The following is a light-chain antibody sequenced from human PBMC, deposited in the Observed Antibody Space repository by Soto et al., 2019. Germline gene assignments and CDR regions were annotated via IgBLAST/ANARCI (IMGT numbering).Light chain of an antibody. V-gene: IGKV3-20*01. CDR3: QQYGSSPPWT. J-gene: IGKJ1*01. CDR1: QSVSSSY. Sequence: EIVLTQSPGTLSLSPGERATLSCRAFQSVSSSYLAWYQQKPGQAPRLLIYGASSRATGIPDRFSGSGSGTDFTLTISRLEPEDFAVYYCQQYGSSPPWTFGQGTKVDI. CDR2: GAS.